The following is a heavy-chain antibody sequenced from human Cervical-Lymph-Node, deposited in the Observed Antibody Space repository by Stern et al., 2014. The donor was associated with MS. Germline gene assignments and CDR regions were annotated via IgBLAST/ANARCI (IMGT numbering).Heavy chain of an antibody. CDR1: GGSLRGNF. CDR2: IPPSGSI. D-gene: IGHD3-16*02. V-gene: IGHV4-34*01. Sequence: QVQLQQWGAGLLKPSETLSLTCAVHGGSLRGNFWSWIRQPPGKGLEWIGEIPPSGSINSNPSLKSRVTISVDTSKNQFSLKVTSVTAADTAVYYCASIVGWRDFWGQGTLVTVSS. J-gene: IGHJ4*02. CDR3: ASIVGWRDF.